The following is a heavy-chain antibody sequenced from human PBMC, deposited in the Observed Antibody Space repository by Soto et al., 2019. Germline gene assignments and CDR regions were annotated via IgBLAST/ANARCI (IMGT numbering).Heavy chain of an antibody. CDR1: GGSISSYY. CDR3: ARVGGYCSGGSCLFHLDY. V-gene: IGHV4-59*01. D-gene: IGHD2-15*01. J-gene: IGHJ4*02. CDR2: IYYSGST. Sequence: TLSLTCTVSGGSISSYYWSWIRQPPGKGLEWIGYIYYSGSTNYNPSLKSRVTISVDTSKNQFSLKLSSVTAADTAVYYCARVGGYCSGGSCLFHLDYWGQGTLVTVSS.